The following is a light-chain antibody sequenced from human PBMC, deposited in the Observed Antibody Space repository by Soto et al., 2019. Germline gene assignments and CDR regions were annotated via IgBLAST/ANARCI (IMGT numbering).Light chain of an antibody. CDR2: DAS. J-gene: IGKJ2*01. CDR3: QQYDSYSYT. V-gene: IGKV1-5*01. CDR1: QTIGNW. Sequence: IQMTQSPSTLSASVGDRVTITCRASQTIGNWLAWYQQKTGKAPKLLIYDASSLERGVPSRFSGRRSGTEFTLTISSLQPDDFATYYCQQYDSYSYTFGQGTKLEIK.